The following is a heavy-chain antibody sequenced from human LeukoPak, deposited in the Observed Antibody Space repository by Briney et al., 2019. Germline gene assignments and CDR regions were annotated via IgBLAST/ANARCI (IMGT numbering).Heavy chain of an antibody. Sequence: PGGSLRLSCAASGFTFSSYAMHWVRQAPGKGLEWVAVISYDGSNKYYADSVKGRFTISRDNSKNTLYLQMNSLRAEDTAVYYCARDPSPWWELLYYFDYWGQGTLVTVSS. J-gene: IGHJ4*02. V-gene: IGHV3-30*04. CDR3: ARDPSPWWELLYYFDY. CDR1: GFTFSSYA. CDR2: ISYDGSNK. D-gene: IGHD1-26*01.